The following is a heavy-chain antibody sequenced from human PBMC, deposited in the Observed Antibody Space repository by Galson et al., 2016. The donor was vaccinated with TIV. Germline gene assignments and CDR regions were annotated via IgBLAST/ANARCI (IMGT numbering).Heavy chain of an antibody. CDR2: VYYSGSA. D-gene: IGHD2-21*01. CDR3: ARFRGANLAEGFDI. V-gene: IGHV4-39*07. Sequence: SETLSLTCTVSGASVSSGYYYWGWIRQAPGMGLEWIGTVYYSGSAYYSPSLKNRVTISVEKSNNQLSLILTSVTTADTAVFYCARFRGANLAEGFDIWGQGTMVSVSS. CDR1: GASVSSGYYY. J-gene: IGHJ3*02.